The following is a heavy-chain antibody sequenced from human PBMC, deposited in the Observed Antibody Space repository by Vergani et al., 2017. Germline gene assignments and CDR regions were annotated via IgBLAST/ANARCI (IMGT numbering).Heavy chain of an antibody. CDR1: GFTFRNYW. D-gene: IGHD2-2*01. CDR3: AKDSPLVVPAAIFYYYYGMDV. V-gene: IGHV3-7*01. J-gene: IGHJ6*02. CDR2: IKEDGSEK. Sequence: EVQLVESGGGLVQPGGSLRLSCAASGFTFRNYWMNWVRQAPGKGLEWVANIKEDGSEKYYVDSVKGRFTISRDNAKNSLYLQMNSLRVEATAVYYCAKDSPLVVPAAIFYYYYGMDVWGQGTTVTVSS.